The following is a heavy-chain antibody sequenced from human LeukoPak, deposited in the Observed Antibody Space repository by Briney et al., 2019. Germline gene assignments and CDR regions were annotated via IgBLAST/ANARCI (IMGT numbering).Heavy chain of an antibody. Sequence: ASVKVSCKASGYTFTSYDINWVRQATGQGLEWMGWMNPNSGNTGYAQKFQGRVTMTRDTSISTAYMELSRLRSDDTAVYYCARSWDTVADAFDIWGQGTMVTVSS. CDR2: MNPNSGNT. V-gene: IGHV1-8*01. J-gene: IGHJ3*02. CDR3: ARSWDTVADAFDI. CDR1: GYTFTSYD. D-gene: IGHD4-17*01.